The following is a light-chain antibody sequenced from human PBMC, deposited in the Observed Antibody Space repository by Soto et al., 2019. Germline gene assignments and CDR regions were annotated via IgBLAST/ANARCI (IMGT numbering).Light chain of an antibody. CDR3: STYTSISTLYV. CDR1: NSDVGGYNY. J-gene: IGLJ1*01. V-gene: IGLV2-14*01. Sequence: QSVLTQPASVSGSPGQSITISCTGTNSDVGGYNYVSWYQQHPGKAPELMIYEVSPRPSGVSNRFSVSKSDNTASLTISGLKAEDEAYYYCSTYTSISTLYVFGTGTKVIGL. CDR2: EVS.